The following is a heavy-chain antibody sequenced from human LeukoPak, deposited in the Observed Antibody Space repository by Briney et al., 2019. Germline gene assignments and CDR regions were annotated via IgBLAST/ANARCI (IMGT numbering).Heavy chain of an antibody. CDR3: ARGDLGEAYYYDSSGYYLD. J-gene: IGHJ4*02. CDR1: GFTFSSYA. Sequence: GGSLRLSCAASGFTFSSYAMHWVRQAPGKGLEWVSVIYSGGSTYYADSVKGRFTISRDNSKNTLYLQMNSLRAEDTAVYYCARGDLGEAYYYDSSGYYLDWGQGTLVTVSS. V-gene: IGHV3-53*01. CDR2: IYSGGST. D-gene: IGHD3-22*01.